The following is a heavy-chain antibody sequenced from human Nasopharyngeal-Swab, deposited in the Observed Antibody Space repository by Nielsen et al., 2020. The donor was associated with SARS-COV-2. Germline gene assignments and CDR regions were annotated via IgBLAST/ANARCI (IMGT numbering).Heavy chain of an antibody. Sequence: GESLKISCAASGFTFGSYSMHWVRQAPGKGLEYVSAIGSNGAETYYADSVKGRFTISRDNSKNILYLQMGTLRPEDTAVYYCATERGNWFYFDYWGHGTLVTVSS. CDR2: IGSNGAET. V-gene: IGHV3-64*02. D-gene: IGHD3-9*01. J-gene: IGHJ4*01. CDR1: GFTFGSYS. CDR3: ATERGNWFYFDY.